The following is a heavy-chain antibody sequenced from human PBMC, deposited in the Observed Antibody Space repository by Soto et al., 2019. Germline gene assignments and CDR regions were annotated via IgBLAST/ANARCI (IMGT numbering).Heavy chain of an antibody. D-gene: IGHD2-15*01. Sequence: QVQLVQSGAEVKKPGASVKVSCKTSGYTFSSYGITWVRQAPGQGLEWMGWISGYNGNTNYAQKVQGRVSMTTDTSTSTAYMELRSLRSDDTAVYYCARGGVYCTDGSCPYNWFDPWGQGTLVTVSS. J-gene: IGHJ5*02. CDR1: GYTFSSYG. CDR3: ARGGVYCTDGSCPYNWFDP. V-gene: IGHV1-18*01. CDR2: ISGYNGNT.